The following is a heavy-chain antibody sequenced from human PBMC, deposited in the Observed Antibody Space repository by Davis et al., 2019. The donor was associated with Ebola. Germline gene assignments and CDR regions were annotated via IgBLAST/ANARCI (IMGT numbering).Heavy chain of an antibody. Sequence: PGGSLRLSCAASGFTFSSYAMHWVRQAPGKGLEWVAVISYDGSNKYYADSVKGRFTISRDNSKNTLYLQMNSLRAEDTAVYYCARAGHLGELSFQEFYYYYGMDVWGQGTTVTVSS. CDR1: GFTFSSYA. J-gene: IGHJ6*02. CDR2: ISYDGSNK. D-gene: IGHD3-16*02. CDR3: ARAGHLGELSFQEFYYYYGMDV. V-gene: IGHV3-30-3*01.